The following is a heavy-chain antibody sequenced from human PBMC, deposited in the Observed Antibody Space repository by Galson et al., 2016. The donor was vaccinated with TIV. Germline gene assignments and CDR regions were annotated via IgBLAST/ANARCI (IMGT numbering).Heavy chain of an antibody. CDR3: AREAVLTSGAFDS. D-gene: IGHD3-10*01. J-gene: IGHJ3*02. V-gene: IGHV5-10-1*01. Sequence: QSGAEVKKPGESLKISCEVSGYTLTTYWISWVRQMPGKGLEWMGRIDPSDSYTNYNLSIQGHVTISADRSISTAYLQWSSLKASDTAIYYCAREAVLTSGAFDSWGQGTMVAVSS. CDR2: IDPSDSYT. CDR1: GYTLTTYW.